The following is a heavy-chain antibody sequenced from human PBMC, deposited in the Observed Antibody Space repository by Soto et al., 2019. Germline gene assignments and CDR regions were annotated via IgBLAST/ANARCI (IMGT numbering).Heavy chain of an antibody. CDR1: GYTFTGYY. CDR2: INPNSGGT. D-gene: IGHD5-18*01. J-gene: IGHJ4*02. V-gene: IGHV1-2*04. Sequence: ASVKVSCKASGYTFTGYYMHWVRQAPGQGLEWMGWINPNSGGTNYAQKFQGWVTMTRDTSISTAYMELSRLRSDDTAVYYCATSPYSYGLNFDYWGQGTLVTVSS. CDR3: ATSPYSYGLNFDY.